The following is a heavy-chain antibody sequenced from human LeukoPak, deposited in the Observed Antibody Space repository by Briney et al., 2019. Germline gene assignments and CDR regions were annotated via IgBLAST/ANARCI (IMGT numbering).Heavy chain of an antibody. Sequence: SQTLSLTCAVSGGSISSGGYPWSWIRQPPGKGLEWIGYIYHSGSTNYNPSLKSRVTMSVDTSKNQFSLKLSSVTAADTAVYYCAKAGYFDWLPLDYWGQGTLVTVSS. J-gene: IGHJ4*02. D-gene: IGHD3-9*01. CDR3: AKAGYFDWLPLDY. CDR2: IYHSGST. V-gene: IGHV4-30-2*01. CDR1: GGSISSGGYP.